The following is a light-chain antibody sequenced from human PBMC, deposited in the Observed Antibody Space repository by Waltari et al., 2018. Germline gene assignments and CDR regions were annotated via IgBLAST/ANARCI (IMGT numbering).Light chain of an antibody. V-gene: IGKV3-20*01. CDR2: GAS. J-gene: IGKJ1*01. CDR1: QSISSNF. Sequence: SCRASQSISSNFIAWQQKKPGQAPRLLNTGASRRATVIPDRFSGSGATTDFTLTSSGQEHEDAAVYYCQQYGSPLQFGQGTKVEI. CDR3: QQYGSPLQ.